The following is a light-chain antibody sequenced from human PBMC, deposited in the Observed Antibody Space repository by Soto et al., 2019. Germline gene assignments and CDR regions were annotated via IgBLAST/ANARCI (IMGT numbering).Light chain of an antibody. CDR3: QHYNDYSPYT. CDR1: QSVSNN. J-gene: IGKJ2*01. Sequence: EIVMTQSPAILSVSPGDRATLSCRAGQSVSNNLAWYQQKPGQTPRLVIYGASNRATGVPARFSGSGSGTDFTLTISSLQSEDFAVYYCQHYNDYSPYTFGQGTKLEIK. CDR2: GAS. V-gene: IGKV3-15*01.